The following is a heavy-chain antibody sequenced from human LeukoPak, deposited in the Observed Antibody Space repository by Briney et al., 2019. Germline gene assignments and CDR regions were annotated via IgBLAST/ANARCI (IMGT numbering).Heavy chain of an antibody. Sequence: AGSLRLSCLASRFTRNSQAMAMSWLRLTPGKGLEWVAGISGNGGRTQYADSVTGRFTISRDNSKNTLYLQMNTLKAEDTAIYYCAESYDDYFYYMDVWGKGTTVTVSS. V-gene: IGHV3-23*01. J-gene: IGHJ6*03. CDR3: AESYDDYFYYMDV. D-gene: IGHD3-16*01. CDR2: ISGNGGRT. CDR1: RFTRNSQA.